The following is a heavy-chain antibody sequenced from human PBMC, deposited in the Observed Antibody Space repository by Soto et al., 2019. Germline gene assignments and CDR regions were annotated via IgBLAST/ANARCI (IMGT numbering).Heavy chain of an antibody. CDR2: IIPIFGTA. CDR1: GGTFSSYA. V-gene: IGHV1-69*01. J-gene: IGHJ6*02. Sequence: QVQLVQSGAEVKKPGSSVKVSCKASGGTFSSYAISWVRQAPGQGLEWMGGIIPIFGTANYAQKFQGRVTITADESTSTAYMELSSLRSEDTAVYYCASTGGYDYFGWATVRPYGMDVWGQGTLVTVSS. CDR3: ASTGGYDYFGWATVRPYGMDV. D-gene: IGHD5-12*01.